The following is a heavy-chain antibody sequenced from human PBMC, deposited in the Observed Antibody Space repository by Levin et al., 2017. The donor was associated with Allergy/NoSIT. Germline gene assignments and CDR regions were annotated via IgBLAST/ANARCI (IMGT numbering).Heavy chain of an antibody. Sequence: SETLSLTCTVSGYSISSGYYWGWVRQPPGKGLEWIGGIYHSGSTYYSPSLKSRVTISVDTSKNQFSLKLSSVTVADTAVYYCVRDQPPRDSWGQGTLVTVSS. V-gene: IGHV4-38-2*02. CDR1: GYSISSGYY. CDR3: VRDQPPRDS. CDR2: IYHSGST. J-gene: IGHJ4*02.